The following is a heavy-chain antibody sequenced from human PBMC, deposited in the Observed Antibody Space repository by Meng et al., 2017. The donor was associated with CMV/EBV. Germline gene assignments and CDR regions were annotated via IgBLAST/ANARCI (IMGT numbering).Heavy chain of an antibody. V-gene: IGHV3-30*02. Sequence: GESLTISCAASGFTFSSYGMHWVRQAPVKGLEWVAFIRYDGSNKYYADSVKGRFTISRDNSKNTLYLQMTSLRAEDTAVYYCAKVCSSTSCYTGDYYYYGMDVWGQGTTVTVSS. D-gene: IGHD2-2*02. CDR2: IRYDGSNK. J-gene: IGHJ6*02. CDR3: AKVCSSTSCYTGDYYYYGMDV. CDR1: GFTFSSYG.